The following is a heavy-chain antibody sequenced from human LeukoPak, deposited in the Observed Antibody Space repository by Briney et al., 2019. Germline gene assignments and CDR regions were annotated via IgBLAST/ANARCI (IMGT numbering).Heavy chain of an antibody. CDR2: IFYSGST. Sequence: PSETLSLTCTVSGGSISSYYWSWIRQPPGKGLEWIGYIFYSGSTNHNPSLKSRVSISIDTSKNQISLKLGSVTPADTAVYYCARVGGDGYNIDYWGQGTLVTVSS. D-gene: IGHD5-24*01. CDR1: GGSISSYY. CDR3: ARVGGDGYNIDY. J-gene: IGHJ4*02. V-gene: IGHV4-59*01.